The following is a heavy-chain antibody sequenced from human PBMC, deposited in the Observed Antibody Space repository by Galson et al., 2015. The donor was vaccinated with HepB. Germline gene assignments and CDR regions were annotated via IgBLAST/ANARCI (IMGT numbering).Heavy chain of an antibody. J-gene: IGHJ5*02. CDR1: GYTFTGYY. V-gene: IGHV1-2*04. CDR2: INPNSGGT. CDR3: ARGDVDTVMFTLGWFDP. D-gene: IGHD5-18*01. Sequence: SVKVSCKASGYTFTGYYMHWVRQAPGQGLEWMGWINPNSGGTNYAQKFQGWVTMTRDTSISTAYMELSRLRSDDTAVYYCARGDVDTVMFTLGWFDPWGQGTLVTVSS.